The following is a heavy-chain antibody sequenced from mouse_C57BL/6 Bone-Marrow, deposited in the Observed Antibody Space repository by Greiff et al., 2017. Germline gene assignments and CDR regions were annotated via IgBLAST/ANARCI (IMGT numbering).Heavy chain of an antibody. J-gene: IGHJ4*01. CDR3: ARRTWDGFMDY. V-gene: IGHV1-55*01. CDR1: GYTFTSYW. D-gene: IGHD4-1*01. Sequence: QVHVKQPGAELVKPGASVKMSCKASGYTFTSYWITWVKQRPGQGLEWIGDIYPGSGSTNYNEKFKSKATLTVDTSSSTAYMQLSRLTSEDSAVYYCARRTWDGFMDYWGQGTSVTVSS. CDR2: IYPGSGST.